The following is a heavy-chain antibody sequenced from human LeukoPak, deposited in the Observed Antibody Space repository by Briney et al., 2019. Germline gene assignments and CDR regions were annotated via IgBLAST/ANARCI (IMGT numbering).Heavy chain of an antibody. CDR2: IYYSGST. V-gene: IGHV4-59*01. CDR3: ARDLSASQYYYDSSSYYEY. J-gene: IGHJ4*02. D-gene: IGHD3-22*01. Sequence: PSETLSLTCTVSGGSISSYYWSWIRQPPGKGLEWIGYIYYSGSTNYNPSLKSRVTISVDTSKNQFSLKLSSVTAADTAVYYCARDLSASQYYYDSSSYYEYWGQGTLVTVSS. CDR1: GGSISSYY.